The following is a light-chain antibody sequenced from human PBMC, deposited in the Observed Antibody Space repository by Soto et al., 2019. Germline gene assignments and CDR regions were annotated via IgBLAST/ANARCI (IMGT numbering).Light chain of an antibody. V-gene: IGKV1-27*01. CDR1: QGISNY. J-gene: IGKJ4*01. CDR3: QKYNSARALT. CDR2: AAS. Sequence: DIQMTQSPSSLSASVGGRVTITCRASQGISNYLAWYQQKPGKVPKLLIYAASTLQSGVPSRFSGSGSGTDFTLTISSLQPEDVATYYCQKYNSARALTFGGGTKVDIK.